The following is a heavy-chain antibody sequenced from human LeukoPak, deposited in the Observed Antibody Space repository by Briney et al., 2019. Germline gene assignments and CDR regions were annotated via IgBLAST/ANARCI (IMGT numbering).Heavy chain of an antibody. V-gene: IGHV3-66*01. J-gene: IGHJ4*02. Sequence: GGSLRLSCAASGFTVSSTYMSWVRQAPGKGLEWVSVIYSGGSTYCADSVKGRFTISRDNSKNTVYLQMNSLRAEDTAVYYCASITMVRKGGYWGQGTLVTVSS. CDR3: ASITMVRKGGY. D-gene: IGHD3-10*01. CDR1: GFTVSSTY. CDR2: IYSGGST.